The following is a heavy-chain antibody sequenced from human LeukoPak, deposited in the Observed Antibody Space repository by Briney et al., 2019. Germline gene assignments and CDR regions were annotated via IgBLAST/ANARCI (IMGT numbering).Heavy chain of an antibody. Sequence: SETLSLTCTVSGGSISSGSYYWSWIRQPAGKGLEWIGRIYTSGSTNYNPSLKSRVTISVDTSKNQFSLKLSSVTAADTAVYYCARLKGDLRYFDWLGPLDYWGQGTLVTVSS. V-gene: IGHV4-61*02. D-gene: IGHD3-9*01. J-gene: IGHJ4*02. CDR1: GGSISSGSYY. CDR3: ARLKGDLRYFDWLGPLDY. CDR2: IYTSGST.